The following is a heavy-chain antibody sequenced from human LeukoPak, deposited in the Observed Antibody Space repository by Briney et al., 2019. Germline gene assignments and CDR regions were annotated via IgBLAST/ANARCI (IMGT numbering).Heavy chain of an antibody. V-gene: IGHV4-59*01. CDR2: VYYSGST. Sequence: SETLSLTCSVSGGSMTTYYWGWIRQTPVKGLEFIGFVYYSGSTNYNPSLKSRVTISVDTSKNQFSLKLSSVTAADTAVYYCARGGYYGSGSYRVTTFYYYMDVWGKGTTVTVSS. CDR3: ARGGYYGSGSYRVTTFYYYMDV. J-gene: IGHJ6*03. D-gene: IGHD3-10*01. CDR1: GGSMTTYY.